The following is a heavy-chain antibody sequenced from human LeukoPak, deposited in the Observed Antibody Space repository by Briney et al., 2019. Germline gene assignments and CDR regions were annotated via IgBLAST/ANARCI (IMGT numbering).Heavy chain of an antibody. CDR3: ARGSGGREAYYYYGMDV. Sequence: GRSLRLSCAASGFTFSSYAMHWVRQAPGKGLEWVAVISYDGSNKYYADSVKGRFTISRDNSKNTLYLQMNSLRAEDTAVYYCARGSGGREAYYYYGMDVWGKGTTVTVSS. CDR1: GFTFSSYA. J-gene: IGHJ6*04. CDR2: ISYDGSNK. D-gene: IGHD2-15*01. V-gene: IGHV3-30*04.